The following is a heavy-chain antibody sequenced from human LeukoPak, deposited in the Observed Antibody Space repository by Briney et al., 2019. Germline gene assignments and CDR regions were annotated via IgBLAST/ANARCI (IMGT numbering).Heavy chain of an antibody. CDR1: GGSISTYY. J-gene: IGHJ5*02. CDR3: AREGDSSSVGWFDP. CDR2: IDYSGST. Sequence: SETLSLTCTVSGGSISTYYWSWVRQSPGKGLEWIGHIDYSGSTNYNPSLTSRVALSVDTSKNQFSLKLSSVTAADTAVYYCAREGDSSSVGWFDPWGQGTLVTVSS. D-gene: IGHD6-13*01. V-gene: IGHV4-59*12.